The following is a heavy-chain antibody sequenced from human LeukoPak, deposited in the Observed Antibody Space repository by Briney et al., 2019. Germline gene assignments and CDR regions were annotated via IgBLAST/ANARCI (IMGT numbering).Heavy chain of an antibody. D-gene: IGHD6-13*01. V-gene: IGHV1-46*01. CDR2: INPSGGST. CDR3: AGPQRGIAAAHHYYYDYGMDV. CDR1: GYTFTSYY. Sequence: ASVKVSCKASGYTFTSYYMHWVRQAPGQGLEWMGIINPSGGSTSYAQKFQGRVTMTRDTSTSTVYMELSSLRSEDTAVYYCAGPQRGIAAAHHYYYDYGMDVWGQGTTVTVSS. J-gene: IGHJ6*02.